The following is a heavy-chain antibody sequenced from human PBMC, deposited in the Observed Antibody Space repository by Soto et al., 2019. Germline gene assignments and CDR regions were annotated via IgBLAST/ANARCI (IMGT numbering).Heavy chain of an antibody. V-gene: IGHV1-24*01. J-gene: IGHJ4*02. CDR1: GYTLTELS. CDR2: FDPEDGET. D-gene: IGHD3-22*01. Sequence: ASVKVSCKVSGYTLTELSMHWVRQAPGKGLEWMGGFDPEDGETIYAQKFQGRVTMTEDTSTDTAYMELSSLRSEDTAVYYCATVHHATGNYYDSSGYYYFDYWGQGTLVTXSS. CDR3: ATVHHATGNYYDSSGYYYFDY.